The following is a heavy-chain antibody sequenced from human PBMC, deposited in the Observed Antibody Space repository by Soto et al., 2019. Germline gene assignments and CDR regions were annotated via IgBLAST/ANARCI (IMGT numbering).Heavy chain of an antibody. Sequence: SVKVSCKASGGTFSSYAISWVRQAPGQGLEWMGGIIPIFGTANYAQKFQGRVTITADESTSTAYMELSSLRSEDTAVYYCALTGRDYYYGMDVWGQGTTVTVSS. CDR3: ALTGRDYYYGMDV. CDR2: IIPIFGTA. V-gene: IGHV1-69*13. CDR1: GGTFSSYA. D-gene: IGHD7-27*01. J-gene: IGHJ6*02.